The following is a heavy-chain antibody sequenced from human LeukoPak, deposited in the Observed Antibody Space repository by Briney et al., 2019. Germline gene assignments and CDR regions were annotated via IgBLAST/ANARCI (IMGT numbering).Heavy chain of an antibody. CDR1: GYTFTSYD. J-gene: IGHJ4*02. D-gene: IGHD5-12*01. V-gene: IGHV1-8*03. CDR2: MNPNSGNT. Sequence: ASVKVSCKASGYTFTSYDINWVRQATGQGLEWMGWMNPNSGNTGYAQKFQGRVTITRNTSISTAYMELSRLRSDDTAVYYCARDLSGYDWIGDYWGQGTLVTVSS. CDR3: ARDLSGYDWIGDY.